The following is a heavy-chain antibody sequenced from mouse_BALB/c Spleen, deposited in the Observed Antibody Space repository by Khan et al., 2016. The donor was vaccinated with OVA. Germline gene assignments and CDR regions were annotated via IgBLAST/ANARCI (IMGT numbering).Heavy chain of an antibody. Sequence: EAQPVESGGRLVQSKGSLKLSCAAFGFTFNTYAMTWVRQAPGKGLEWVARIRSKCNNYATYYADSVKDRFTISRDDSQSMLYLQMNNLNTEDTAMYYCVSRSWFAYWGQGTLVTVSA. CDR2: IRSKCNNYAT. CDR1: GFTFNTYA. CDR3: VSRSWFAY. V-gene: IGHV10-1*02. J-gene: IGHJ3*01.